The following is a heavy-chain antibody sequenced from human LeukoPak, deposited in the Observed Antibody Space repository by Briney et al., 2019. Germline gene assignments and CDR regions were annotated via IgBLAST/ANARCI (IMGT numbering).Heavy chain of an antibody. J-gene: IGHJ4*02. CDR3: ARWNDGSSGWRWVSNNYFDY. D-gene: IGHD6-19*01. V-gene: IGHV4-59*01. Sequence: PSETLSLTCTVSGGSISSYYWSWIRQPPGKGLEWIGYIYYSGSTNYNPSLKSRVTISVDTSKNQFSLKLSSVTAADTAVYYCARWNDGSSGWRWVSNNYFDYWGQGTLVTVSS. CDR2: IYYSGST. CDR1: GGSISSYY.